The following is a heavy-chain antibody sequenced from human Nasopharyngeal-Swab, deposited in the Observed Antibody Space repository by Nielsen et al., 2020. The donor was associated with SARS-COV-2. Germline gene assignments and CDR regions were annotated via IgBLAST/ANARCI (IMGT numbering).Heavy chain of an antibody. D-gene: IGHD4-17*01. J-gene: IGHJ4*02. Sequence: SVMVSCKVSGGTFSKYAISWVRQAPGQGLEWMGWIIVNLGIRKYAQKFKDSVIIIADDSTGTAYMELSSLRSEDTAVYYCATWGIGYGENAHATFDSWGQGTQVTVSS. CDR3: ATWGIGYGENAHATFDS. CDR2: IIVNLGIR. V-gene: IGHV1-69*10. CDR1: GGTFSKYA.